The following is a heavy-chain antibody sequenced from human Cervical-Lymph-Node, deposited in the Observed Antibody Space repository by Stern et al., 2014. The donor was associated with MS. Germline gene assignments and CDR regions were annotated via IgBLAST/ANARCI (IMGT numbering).Heavy chain of an antibody. J-gene: IGHJ6*02. CDR3: ATHRGRVTYYYGMDV. CDR2: FQPELGET. V-gene: IGHV1-24*01. Sequence: QVQLVQSGAEVKKPGASVKVSCKVSGYTLSEISMHWVRQAPGKGLEWMGGFQPELGETLYAQKFQGRVTMAEDRSTDTAYMELSSLRSEDTAVYYCATHRGRVTYYYGMDVWGQGTTVTVSS. CDR1: GYTLSEIS. D-gene: IGHD2-21*02.